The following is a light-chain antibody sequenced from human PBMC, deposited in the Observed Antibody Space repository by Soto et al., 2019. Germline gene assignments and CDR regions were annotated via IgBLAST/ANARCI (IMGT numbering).Light chain of an antibody. Sequence: EIVMTQSPATLSVSPGEGATLSCRASQSVGSNLAWYQQKPGQAPRLLIYGASTRATGIPARFRGSGSGTEFTLTISSLQSEDFAVYYCQQYNNWPPPTFGGGTKVEIK. CDR3: QQYNNWPPPT. CDR2: GAS. J-gene: IGKJ4*01. CDR1: QSVGSN. V-gene: IGKV3-15*01.